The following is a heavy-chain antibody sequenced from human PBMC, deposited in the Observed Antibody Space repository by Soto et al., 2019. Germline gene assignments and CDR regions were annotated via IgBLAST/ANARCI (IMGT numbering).Heavy chain of an antibody. D-gene: IGHD3-22*01. Sequence: QITLKESGPTLVNPTQTLTLTCTFSVFSLSTSGVGVGWSRQPPGKAMEWLALIYWDDDKRYSPSLKSRLIITKDTTKNQVVLTITNIDTVDTATSYCAYSVHDYDILDWFDPCGQGRLVTVSS. V-gene: IGHV2-5*02. CDR1: VFSLSTSGVG. CDR3: AYSVHDYDILDWFDP. J-gene: IGHJ5*02. CDR2: IYWDDDK.